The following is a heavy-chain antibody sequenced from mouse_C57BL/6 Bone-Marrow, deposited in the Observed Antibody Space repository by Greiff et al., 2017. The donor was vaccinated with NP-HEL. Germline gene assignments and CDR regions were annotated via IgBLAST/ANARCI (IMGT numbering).Heavy chain of an antibody. Sequence: VQLKESGGGLVKPGGSLKLSCAASGFTFSDYGMHWVRQAPEKGLEWVAYISSGSSTIYYADTVKGRFTISRDNAKNTLFLQMTSLRSEDTAMYYCARPTTVVAKNAWFAYWGQGTLVTVSA. J-gene: IGHJ3*01. V-gene: IGHV5-17*01. CDR3: ARPTTVVAKNAWFAY. CDR2: ISSGSSTI. CDR1: GFTFSDYG. D-gene: IGHD1-1*01.